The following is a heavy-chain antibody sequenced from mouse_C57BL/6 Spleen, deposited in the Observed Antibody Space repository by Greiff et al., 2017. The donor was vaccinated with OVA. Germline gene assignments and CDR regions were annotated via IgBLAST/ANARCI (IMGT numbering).Heavy chain of an antibody. CDR2: ISYSGSP. CDR3: ARWVDYDGGNFDY. V-gene: IGHV3-2*02. Sequence: EVKLQESGPGLVKPSQSLSLTCTVTGYSITSDYAWNWIRQFPGNKLEWMGYISYSGSPSYNPSLKSRISITRDTSKNQFFLQLNSVTTEDTATYYCARWVDYDGGNFDYWGQGTTLTVSS. CDR1: GYSITSDYA. J-gene: IGHJ2*01. D-gene: IGHD2-4*01.